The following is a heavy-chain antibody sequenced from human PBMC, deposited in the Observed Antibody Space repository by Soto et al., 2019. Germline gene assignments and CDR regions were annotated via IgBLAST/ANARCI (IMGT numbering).Heavy chain of an antibody. V-gene: IGHV3-30*18. CDR2: ISYDGSNK. CDR3: AKDQAVTTNYYYYGMDV. Sequence: GGSLRLSCAASGFTFSSYGMHWVRQAPGKGLEWVAVISYDGSNKYYADSVKGRFTISRDNSKNTLYLQMNSLRAEDTAVYYCAKDQAVTTNYYYYGMDVWGQGTTVTVSS. CDR1: GFTFSSYG. D-gene: IGHD4-17*01. J-gene: IGHJ6*02.